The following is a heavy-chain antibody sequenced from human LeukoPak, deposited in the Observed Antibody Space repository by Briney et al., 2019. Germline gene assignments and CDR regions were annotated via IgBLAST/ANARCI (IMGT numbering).Heavy chain of an antibody. J-gene: IGHJ5*02. CDR2: IYYSGST. CDR1: GGSINSYY. D-gene: IGHD2-15*01. V-gene: IGHV4-59*12. CDR3: ARGSGGSYRSWFDP. Sequence: SETLSLTCTVSGGSINSYYWSWIRQPPGKGLEWIGYIYYSGSTNYNPSLKGRVTISVDTSKNQFSLKLSSVTAADTAVYYCARGSGGSYRSWFDPWGQGTLVTVSS.